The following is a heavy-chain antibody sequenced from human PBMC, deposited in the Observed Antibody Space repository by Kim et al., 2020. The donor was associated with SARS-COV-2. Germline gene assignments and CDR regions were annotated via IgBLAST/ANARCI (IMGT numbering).Heavy chain of an antibody. CDR1: GYTFTSYW. D-gene: IGHD7-27*01. CDR3: ARTLTTNSFDP. Sequence: EESLKISCKGSGYTFTSYWIGWVRQMPGKGLEWMGIIYPGDSDTRYSPSFQGQVTISADKSISTAYLQWSSLKTSDTAMYYCARTLTTNSFDPWGQGTLVTVSS. CDR2: IYPGDSDT. J-gene: IGHJ5*02. V-gene: IGHV5-51*01.